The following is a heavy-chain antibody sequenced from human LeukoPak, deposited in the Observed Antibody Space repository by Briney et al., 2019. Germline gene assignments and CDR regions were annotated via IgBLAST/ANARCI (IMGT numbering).Heavy chain of an antibody. J-gene: IGHJ4*02. D-gene: IGHD3-3*01. CDR3: ARFSPPREWLLPHKPDY. CDR1: GYSISSGHY. V-gene: IGHV4-38-2*02. CDR2: IYESGST. Sequence: PSETLSLTCTVSGYSISSGHYWGWIRQPPGKGLEWIGSIYESGSTFSNPSLKSRVTMSVDTSKNQFSLKLSSVTAADTAVYYCARFSPPREWLLPHKPDYWGQGTLVTVSS.